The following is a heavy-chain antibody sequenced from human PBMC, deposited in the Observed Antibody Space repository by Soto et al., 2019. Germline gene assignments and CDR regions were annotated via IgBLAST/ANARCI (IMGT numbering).Heavy chain of an antibody. Sequence: SETLSLTCTVSGGSISSSSYYWGWIRQPPGKGLEWIGGIYYSGSTYYNPSLKSRVTISVDTSKNQFSLRLSSVTAADTAVYYCARRAVAGGVWFDPWGQGTLVTVSS. CDR2: IYYSGST. CDR3: ARRAVAGGVWFDP. V-gene: IGHV4-39*01. D-gene: IGHD6-19*01. CDR1: GGSISSSSYY. J-gene: IGHJ5*02.